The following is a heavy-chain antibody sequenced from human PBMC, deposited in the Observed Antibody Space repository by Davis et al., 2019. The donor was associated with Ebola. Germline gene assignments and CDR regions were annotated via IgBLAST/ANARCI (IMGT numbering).Heavy chain of an antibody. J-gene: IGHJ6*04. V-gene: IGHV6-1*01. CDR1: GDSVSSNSGA. Sequence: HSQTLSLTCDISGDSVSSNSGAWNWIRQSPSRGLEWLGRTYYTSKWFNDYAVSVKGRITVNADTSKNQFSLQLDSVTPEDTALYYCARGWLRRGMDVWGEGTTVTVSS. CDR3: ARGWLRRGMDV. CDR2: TYYTSKWFN. D-gene: IGHD5-18*01.